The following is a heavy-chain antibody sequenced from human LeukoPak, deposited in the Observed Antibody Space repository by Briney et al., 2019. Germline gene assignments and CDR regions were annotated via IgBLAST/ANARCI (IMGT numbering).Heavy chain of an antibody. CDR3: ARSTIRLWSYNDYFDY. CDR1: GGSVSSGSYY. J-gene: IGHJ4*02. CDR2: IYYSGST. D-gene: IGHD5-18*01. V-gene: IGHV4-61*01. Sequence: PSETLSLTCTVSGGSVSSGSYYWSWIRQPPGTGLEWIGYIYYSGSTNYNPSLKSRVTISVDTSKNQFSLKLSSVTAADTAVYYCARSTIRLWSYNDYFDYWGQGTLVTVSS.